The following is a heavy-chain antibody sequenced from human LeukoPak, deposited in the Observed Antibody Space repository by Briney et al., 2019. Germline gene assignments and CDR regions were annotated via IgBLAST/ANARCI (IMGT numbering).Heavy chain of an antibody. D-gene: IGHD3-22*01. CDR1: GGSISSYY. Sequence: SETLSLTCTVSGGSISSYYWSWIRQPPGKGLEWIGYIYYSGSTNYNPSLKSRVTISVDTSKNQFSLKLSSVTAADTAVYYCARAEVLPDFFDSSGGFDYWGQGTLVTVSS. CDR2: IYYSGST. V-gene: IGHV4-59*01. J-gene: IGHJ4*02. CDR3: ARAEVLPDFFDSSGGFDY.